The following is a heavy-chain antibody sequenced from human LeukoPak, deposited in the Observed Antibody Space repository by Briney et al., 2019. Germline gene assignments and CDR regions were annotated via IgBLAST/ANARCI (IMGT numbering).Heavy chain of an antibody. D-gene: IGHD6-13*01. V-gene: IGHV3-21*01. CDR2: ISSSSSYI. J-gene: IGHJ6*03. CDR1: GFTFSSYS. Sequence: GGSLRLSCAASGFTFSSYSMNWVRQAPGKGLEWVSSISSSSSYIYYADSVKGRFTISRDNAKNSLYLQMNSLRAEDTAVYYCAREYSSRWTPYYYYYMDVWGKGTTVTVSS. CDR3: AREYSSRWTPYYYYYMDV.